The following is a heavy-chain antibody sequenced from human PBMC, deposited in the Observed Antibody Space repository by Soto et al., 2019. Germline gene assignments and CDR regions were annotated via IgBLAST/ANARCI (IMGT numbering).Heavy chain of an antibody. CDR2: IKSKTDGGTT. J-gene: IGHJ6*02. Sequence: PGGSLRLSCAASGFTFSNAWMNWVRQAPGKGLEWVGRIKSKTDGGTTDYAAPVKGRFTISRDDSKNTLYLQMNSLKTEDTAVYYCTTTDPDYYYGMDVWGQGTTVTVSS. CDR1: GFTFSNAW. V-gene: IGHV3-15*07. CDR3: TTTDPDYYYGMDV. D-gene: IGHD2-8*02.